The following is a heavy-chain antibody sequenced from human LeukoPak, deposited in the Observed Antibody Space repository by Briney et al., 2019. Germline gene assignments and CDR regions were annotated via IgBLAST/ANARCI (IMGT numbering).Heavy chain of an antibody. D-gene: IGHD3-10*01. V-gene: IGHV6-1*01. CDR3: ERGYGSGSYGPYYFDY. J-gene: IGHJ4*02. CDR1: GDSVSSNSAA. CDR2: TYYRSKWYN. Sequence: SQTLSLTCAISGDSVSSNSAAWNWIRQSPSRGLEWLGRTYYRSKWYNDYAVSVKSRITINPDTSKNQFSLQLNSVTPEDTAVYYCERGYGSGSYGPYYFDYWGQGTLVTVS.